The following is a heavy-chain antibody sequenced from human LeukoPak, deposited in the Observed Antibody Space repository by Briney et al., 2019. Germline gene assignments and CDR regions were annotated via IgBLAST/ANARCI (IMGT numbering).Heavy chain of an antibody. Sequence: PGGSLRLSCVASGFTFGSYTMNWVRQAPGKGLEWVSYITVSSNVISYADSVKGRFTISRDNAKNSLYLQMNSLRAEDTAVYYCARDSAHIVVVPAVIPPSLDNWFDPWGQGTLVTVSS. D-gene: IGHD2-2*01. V-gene: IGHV3-48*04. J-gene: IGHJ5*02. CDR1: GFTFGSYT. CDR2: ITVSSNVI. CDR3: ARDSAHIVVVPAVIPPSLDNWFDP.